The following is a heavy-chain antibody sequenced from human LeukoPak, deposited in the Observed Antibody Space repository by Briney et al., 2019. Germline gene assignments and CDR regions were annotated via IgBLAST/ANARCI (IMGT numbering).Heavy chain of an antibody. D-gene: IGHD5-24*01. V-gene: IGHV4-59*01. CDR1: GDSINSYY. CDR3: ARGRWLPNAFDI. Sequence: PSETLSLTCTVSGDSINSYYWNWIRQPPGKGLEWIGYIYYSGRTDYNPSLKSRVTISADTSKHQFSMKLESVTAADTAVYFCARGRWLPNAFDIWGQGTVVTVFS. J-gene: IGHJ3*02. CDR2: IYYSGRT.